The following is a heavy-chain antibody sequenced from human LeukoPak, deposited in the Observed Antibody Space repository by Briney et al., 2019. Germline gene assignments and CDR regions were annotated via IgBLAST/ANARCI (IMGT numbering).Heavy chain of an antibody. D-gene: IGHD3-3*01. Sequence: ASVKVSCKASGYTFTGYYMHWVRQAPGQGLEWIGRINPNSGGTNYAQKFQGRVTMTRDTSISTAYMELSRLRSDDTAVYYCARGLRFLEWSGLPGDYWGQGTLVTVSS. CDR3: ARGLRFLEWSGLPGDY. J-gene: IGHJ4*02. CDR1: GYTFTGYY. V-gene: IGHV1-2*06. CDR2: INPNSGGT.